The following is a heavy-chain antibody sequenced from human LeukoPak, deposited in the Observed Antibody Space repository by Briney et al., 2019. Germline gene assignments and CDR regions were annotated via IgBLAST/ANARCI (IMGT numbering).Heavy chain of an antibody. Sequence: GGSLRLSCAASGFTVSSNYMSWDRQAPGKGLEWVSVIYSGGSTYYADSVKGRFTISRDNSKNTLYLQMSSLRAEDTAVYYCARGNYDILTGVKYYFDYWGQGTLVTVSS. CDR3: ARGNYDILTGVKYYFDY. CDR2: IYSGGST. D-gene: IGHD3-9*01. J-gene: IGHJ4*02. CDR1: GFTVSSNY. V-gene: IGHV3-53*01.